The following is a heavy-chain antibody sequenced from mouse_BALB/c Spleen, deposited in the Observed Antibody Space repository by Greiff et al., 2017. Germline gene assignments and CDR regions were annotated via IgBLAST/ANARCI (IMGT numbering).Heavy chain of an antibody. CDR3: ARREGGGYFDV. CDR1: GFTFSSFG. Sequence: EVKVVGSGGGLVQPGGSRKLSCAASGFTFSSFGMHWVRQAPEKGLEWVAYISSGSSTIYYADTVKGRFTISRDNPKNTLFLQMTSLRSEDTAMYYCARREGGGYFDVWGAGTTVTVSS. V-gene: IGHV5-17*02. CDR2: ISSGSSTI. J-gene: IGHJ1*01.